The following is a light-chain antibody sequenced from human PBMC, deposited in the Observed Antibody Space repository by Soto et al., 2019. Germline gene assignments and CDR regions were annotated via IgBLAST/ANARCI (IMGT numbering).Light chain of an antibody. V-gene: IGKV1-9*01. CDR2: ATS. J-gene: IGKJ4*01. CDR3: QQLRMYPST. Sequence: QLTMSSAYVSASVSDRVTITCLASQDIAIYLALYQQKPGEAPKLLIYATSTLYGGVPSRFSGSGSGTDFALTITSLQAEDFATYYCQQLRMYPSTVGGGTKVDIK. CDR1: QDIAIY.